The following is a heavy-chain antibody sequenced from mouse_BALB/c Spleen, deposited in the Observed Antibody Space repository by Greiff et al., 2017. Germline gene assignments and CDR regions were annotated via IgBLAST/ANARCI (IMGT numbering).Heavy chain of an antibody. J-gene: IGHJ2*01. CDR1: GFNIKDTY. Sequence: VQLKESGAELVKPGASVKLSCTASGFNIKDTYMHWVKQRPEQGLEWIGRIDPANGNTKYDPKFQGKATITADTSSNTAYLQLSSLTSEDTAVYYCARTTTATGYFDYWGQGTTLTVSS. CDR2: IDPANGNT. CDR3: ARTTTATGYFDY. D-gene: IGHD1-2*01. V-gene: IGHV14-3*02.